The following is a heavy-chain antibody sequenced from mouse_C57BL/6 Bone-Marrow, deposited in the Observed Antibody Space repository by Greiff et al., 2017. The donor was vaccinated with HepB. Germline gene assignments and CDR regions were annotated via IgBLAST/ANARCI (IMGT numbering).Heavy chain of an antibody. CDR2: INPNNGGT. D-gene: IGHD2-3*01. J-gene: IGHJ2*01. Sequence: EVQGVESGPELVKPGASVKIPCKASGYTFTDYNMDWVKQSHGKSLEWIGDINPNNGGTIYNQKFKGKATLTVDKSSSTAYMELRSLTSEDTAVYYCARWGTYDGYQDYFDYWGQGTTLTVSS. CDR3: ARWGTYDGYQDYFDY. V-gene: IGHV1-18*01. CDR1: GYTFTDYN.